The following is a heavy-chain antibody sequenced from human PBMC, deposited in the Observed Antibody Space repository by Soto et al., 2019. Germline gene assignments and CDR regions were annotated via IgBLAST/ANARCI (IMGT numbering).Heavy chain of an antibody. Sequence: ASVKVSCKASGGTFSSYAISWVRQAPGQGLEWMGGIIPIFGTANYAQKFQGRVTITADKSTSTAYMELSSLRSEDTAVYYCARAGYSYGYLVYWGQGTLVTVSS. CDR3: ARAGYSYGYLVY. V-gene: IGHV1-69*06. D-gene: IGHD5-18*01. J-gene: IGHJ4*02. CDR2: IIPIFGTA. CDR1: GGTFSSYA.